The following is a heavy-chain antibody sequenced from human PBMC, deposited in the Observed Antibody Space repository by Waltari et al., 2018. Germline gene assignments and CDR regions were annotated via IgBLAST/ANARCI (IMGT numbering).Heavy chain of an antibody. J-gene: IGHJ5*02. CDR2: IYYSGST. Sequence: QLHLQESGPGLVKPSETLSLTCSVSGDSINRSKYYWAWIRQPPGKGLESIGSIYYSGSTYHNPSLESRVTISVDTSKNEFYLKLKSVTAADTATYYCARLTVVGATRWFEPWGQGTQVTVSS. D-gene: IGHD1-26*01. V-gene: IGHV4-39*01. CDR3: ARLTVVGATRWFEP. CDR1: GDSINRSKYY.